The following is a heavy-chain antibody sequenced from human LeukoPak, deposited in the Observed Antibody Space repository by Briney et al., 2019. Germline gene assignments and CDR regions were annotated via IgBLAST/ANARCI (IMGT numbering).Heavy chain of an antibody. CDR2: ISDSGSSA. Sequence: PGGSLRLSCAASGFTFNTYAMSWVRQAPGKGLEWVSAISDSGSSAYYADSVKGRFTISRDNSKNTLYLQMDSLRAEDTAVYYCAKDRSGMAYHFYFWGQGTLVTVSS. CDR3: AKDRSGMAYHFYF. J-gene: IGHJ4*02. CDR1: GFTFNTYA. D-gene: IGHD2-2*02. V-gene: IGHV3-23*01.